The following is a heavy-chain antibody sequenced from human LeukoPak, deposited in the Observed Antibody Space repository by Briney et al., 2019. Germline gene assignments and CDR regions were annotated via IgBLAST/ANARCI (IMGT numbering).Heavy chain of an antibody. CDR3: ARDKNYYDSSGRRKVTDY. V-gene: IGHV3-21*01. J-gene: IGHJ4*02. D-gene: IGHD3-22*01. CDR1: GFTFSSYS. CDR2: ISSSSSYI. Sequence: GGSLRLSCAASGFTFSSYSMNWVRQAPGKGLEWVSSISSSSSYIYYADSVKGRFTSSRDNAKNSLYLQMNSLRAEDTAIYYCARDKNYYDSSGRRKVTDYWGQGTLVTVSS.